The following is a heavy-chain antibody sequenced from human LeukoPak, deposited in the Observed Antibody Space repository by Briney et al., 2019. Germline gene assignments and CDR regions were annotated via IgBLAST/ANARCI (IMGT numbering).Heavy chain of an antibody. CDR3: ARELGSGVRGEDAFDI. CDR1: GFTLSTYT. J-gene: IGHJ3*02. V-gene: IGHV3-21*01. D-gene: IGHD3-10*01. Sequence: PGGSLRLSCAASGFTLSTYTMNWVRQAPGKGLEWVSSISGSNYYIYYGDSVKGRFTISRDNAKNSVYLQMNSLRAEDTAVYYCARELGSGVRGEDAFDIWGQGTMVTVSS. CDR2: ISGSNYYI.